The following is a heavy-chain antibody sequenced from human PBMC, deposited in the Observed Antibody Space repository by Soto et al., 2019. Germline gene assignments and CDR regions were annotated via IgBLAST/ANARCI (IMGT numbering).Heavy chain of an antibody. CDR1: GGSISSSNC. Sequence: SETLSLTCAVSGGSISSSNCWSLFRHPPGKVLEWIGEIYHSGSTNYNPSLKSRVTISVDKSKNQFSLKLSSVTAADTAVYYCALQMRDFWSGYPLDYWGQGTLVTVSS. CDR3: ALQMRDFWSGYPLDY. J-gene: IGHJ4*02. V-gene: IGHV4-4*02. CDR2: IYHSGST. D-gene: IGHD3-3*01.